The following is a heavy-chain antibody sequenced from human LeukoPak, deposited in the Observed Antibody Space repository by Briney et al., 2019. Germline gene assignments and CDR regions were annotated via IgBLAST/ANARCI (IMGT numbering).Heavy chain of an antibody. CDR3: ASRASYDFWSGYIDY. J-gene: IGHJ4*02. Sequence: PSETLSLTCTVSGGSISSSNYYWGWIRQPPGKGLEWIVSIYYSGTTYYSSSLKSRVIISVDTSKNQFSLKLSSVAAADTAVYYCASRASYDFWSGYIDYWGQGTLVTVSS. V-gene: IGHV4-39*07. D-gene: IGHD3-3*01. CDR2: IYYSGTT. CDR1: GGSISSSNYY.